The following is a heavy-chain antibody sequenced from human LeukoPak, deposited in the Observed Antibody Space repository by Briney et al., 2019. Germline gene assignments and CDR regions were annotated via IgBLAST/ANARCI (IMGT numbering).Heavy chain of an antibody. CDR1: GGSFSGYY. CDR2: INHSGST. D-gene: IGHD6-13*01. Sequence: SETLSLTCAVYGGSFSGYYWSWIRQPPGKGLEWIGEINHSGSTNYNPSLKSRVTISVDTSKNQFSLKLSSVTAADTALYYCAIYLGHHSSSWGRYYYYYYGMDVWGQGTTVTVSS. J-gene: IGHJ6*02. CDR3: AIYLGHHSSSWGRYYYYYYGMDV. V-gene: IGHV4-34*01.